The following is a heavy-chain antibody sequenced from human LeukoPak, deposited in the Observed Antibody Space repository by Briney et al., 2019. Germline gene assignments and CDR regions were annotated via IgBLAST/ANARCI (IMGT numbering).Heavy chain of an antibody. J-gene: IGHJ3*02. CDR2: IIPILGIA. CDR1: GGTFSSYA. CDR3: ASSSSSWFDAFDI. D-gene: IGHD6-13*01. V-gene: IGHV1-69*04. Sequence: SVKVSCKASGGTFSSYAISWVRQAPGQGLEWMGRIIPILGIANYAQKFQGRVTITADKSTSTAYMELSSLGSEDTAVYYCASSSSSWFDAFDIWGQGTMVTVSS.